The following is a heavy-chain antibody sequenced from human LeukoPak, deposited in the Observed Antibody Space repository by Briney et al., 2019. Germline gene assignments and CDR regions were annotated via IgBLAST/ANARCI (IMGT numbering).Heavy chain of an antibody. D-gene: IGHD3-16*02. CDR3: ARHASGDLSTPFDY. V-gene: IGHV5-51*01. CDR2: IYPGDSHT. J-gene: IGHJ4*02. Sequence: GESLKISCKGSGYSFTNNWIGWVRQMPGKGPEWMGIIYPGDSHTRYSPSFQGQVTISADKSISTAYLQWSSLKASDTAIYYCARHASGDLSTPFDYWGQGTLVTVSA. CDR1: GYSFTNNW.